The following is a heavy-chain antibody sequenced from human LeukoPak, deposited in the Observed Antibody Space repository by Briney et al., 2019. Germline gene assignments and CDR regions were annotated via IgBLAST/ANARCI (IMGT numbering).Heavy chain of an antibody. J-gene: IGHJ4*02. V-gene: IGHV3-21*01. CDR3: ARDPNVAAAGTNY. D-gene: IGHD6-13*01. CDR1: GSNFHYYN. CDR2: ISSSGAFI. Sequence: GGSLRLSCTDSGSNFHYYNMHWVRQAPGKGLEWVSLISSSGAFIYYADSVKGRFTTSRDNARNSLSLQMNSLRAEDTAVYYCARDPNVAAAGTNYWGQGTLVTVSS.